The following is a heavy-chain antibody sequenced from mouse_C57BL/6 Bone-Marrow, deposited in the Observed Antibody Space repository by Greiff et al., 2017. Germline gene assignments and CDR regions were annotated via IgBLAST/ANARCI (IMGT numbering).Heavy chain of an antibody. CDR1: GFTFSDYY. Sequence: EVKLVESEGGLVQPGSSMKLSCTASGFTFSDYYMAWVRQVPEKGLEWVANINYDGSSTYYLDSLKSRFIISRDNAKNILYLQMSSLKSEDTATYDCARAFYSNYWYFDVWGTGTTVTVSS. V-gene: IGHV5-16*01. CDR3: ARAFYSNYWYFDV. J-gene: IGHJ1*03. CDR2: INYDGSST. D-gene: IGHD2-5*01.